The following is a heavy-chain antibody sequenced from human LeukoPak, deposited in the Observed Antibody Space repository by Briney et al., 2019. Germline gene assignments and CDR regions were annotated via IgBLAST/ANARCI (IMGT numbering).Heavy chain of an antibody. Sequence: GGSLRLSCAASGFTVSSNYMSWVRQAPGKGLEWVSVIYNGGSTYYADSVKGRFTISRANSKNTLYLQMNSLRAEDTAVYYCARAPGVRYYYYMDVWGKGTTVTVSS. CDR2: IYNGGST. J-gene: IGHJ6*03. V-gene: IGHV3-66*01. D-gene: IGHD2-8*01. CDR3: ARAPGVRYYYYMDV. CDR1: GFTVSSNY.